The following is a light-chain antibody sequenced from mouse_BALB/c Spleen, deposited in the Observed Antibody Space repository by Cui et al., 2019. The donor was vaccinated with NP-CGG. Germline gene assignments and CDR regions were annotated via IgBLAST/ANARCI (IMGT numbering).Light chain of an antibody. V-gene: IGLV1*01. CDR1: TGAVITSNY. J-gene: IGLJ1*01. CDR3: ALWYSNHWV. Sequence: QAVVTQGISLTTSPGETLTLTCRSSTGAVITSNYANWVQEKPDHLFTGLIGGTNNRVPGVPARFSGSLIGDKAVLTITGAQTEDEAIYFCALWYSNHWVFGGGTKLTVL. CDR2: GTN.